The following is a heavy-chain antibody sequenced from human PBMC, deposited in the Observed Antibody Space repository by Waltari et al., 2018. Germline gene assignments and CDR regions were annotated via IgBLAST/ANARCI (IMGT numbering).Heavy chain of an antibody. J-gene: IGHJ4*02. V-gene: IGHV3-30*02. D-gene: IGHD5-12*01. CDR3: AKDVRRDGYRYFDY. CDR2: ISHDGDTI. CDR1: GFTFSSYG. Sequence: QVQLVESGGGVVQSGGSLRLSCATSGFTFSSYGIQWVRQAPGKGLEWVIFISHDGDTIYETDSVKGRFTISRDNSKNTVHLQMNNLRADDTAVYYCAKDVRRDGYRYFDYWGQGTLVTVSS.